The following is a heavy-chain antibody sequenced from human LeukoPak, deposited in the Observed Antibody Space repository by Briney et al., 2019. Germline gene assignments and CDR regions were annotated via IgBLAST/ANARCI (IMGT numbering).Heavy chain of an antibody. CDR3: AREVQQLVGVNWFDP. CDR1: GGSISSGSYY. D-gene: IGHD6-13*01. Sequence: SETLSLTCTVSGGSISSGSYYWSWIRQPAGKGLEWIGRIYTSGSTNYNPSLKSRVTISVDTSKNQFSLKLSSVTAADTAVYYCAREVQQLVGVNWFDPWGQGTLVTVSS. CDR2: IYTSGST. J-gene: IGHJ5*02. V-gene: IGHV4-61*02.